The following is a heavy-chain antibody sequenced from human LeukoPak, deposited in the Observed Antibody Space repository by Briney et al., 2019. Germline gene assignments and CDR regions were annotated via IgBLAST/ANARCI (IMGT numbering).Heavy chain of an antibody. CDR2: IYHSGGT. CDR1: GGSISSYY. V-gene: IGHV4-59*12. CDR3: AGGWGSGSYYTVPNAFDI. Sequence: SETLSLTCTVSGGSISSYYWSWIRQPPGKGLDWIGYIYHSGGTNYNPSLKSRVTISVDTSKNQFSLKLSSVTAADTAVYYCAGGWGSGSYYTVPNAFDIWGQGTMVTVSS. D-gene: IGHD3-10*01. J-gene: IGHJ3*02.